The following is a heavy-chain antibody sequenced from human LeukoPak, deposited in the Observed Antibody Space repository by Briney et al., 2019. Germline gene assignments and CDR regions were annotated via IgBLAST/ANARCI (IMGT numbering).Heavy chain of an antibody. V-gene: IGHV3-21*01. D-gene: IGHD6-19*01. Sequence: GRSLRLSCAASGFTFSSYSVNWVRQAPGKGLEWVSSISSSSSYIYYADSVKGRFTISRDNAKNSLYLQMNSLRAEDTAVYYCARAVAGNYFDYWGQGTLVTVSS. CDR2: ISSSSSYI. CDR3: ARAVAGNYFDY. J-gene: IGHJ4*02. CDR1: GFTFSSYS.